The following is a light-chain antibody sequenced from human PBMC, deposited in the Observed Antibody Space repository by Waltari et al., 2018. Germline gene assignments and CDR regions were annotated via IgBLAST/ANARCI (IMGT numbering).Light chain of an antibody. CDR3: QQGNSWPWT. Sequence: EIVMTQSPATLSVSPGERATLSCRASQSVGTHLAWYQQRPGQAPRLLTYGASTRATGIPARFSGSGSGTDFILTISSLQSEDFAVYHCQQGNSWPWTFGQGTKVEIK. CDR2: GAS. V-gene: IGKV3-15*01. CDR1: QSVGTH. J-gene: IGKJ1*01.